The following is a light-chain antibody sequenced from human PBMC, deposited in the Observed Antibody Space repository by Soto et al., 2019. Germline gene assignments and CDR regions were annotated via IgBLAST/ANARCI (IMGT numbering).Light chain of an antibody. V-gene: IGKV1-27*01. CDR3: QKNNSAPPLT. CDR1: QGISNY. CDR2: AAS. Sequence: DIQMTQSPSALSASVGDRVTITCRASQGISNYLAWYQQKPGKVPKLLIYAASTLQSGVPSRFSGSGSGTEFTLTISSLQHEDVATYYCQKNNSAPPLTFGGGTKVEIK. J-gene: IGKJ4*01.